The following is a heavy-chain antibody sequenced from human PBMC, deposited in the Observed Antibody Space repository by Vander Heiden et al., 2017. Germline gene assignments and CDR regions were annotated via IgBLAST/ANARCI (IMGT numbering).Heavy chain of an antibody. Sequence: EAPLVESGGGLVQPGGSLILSCTASGFPFSNYWMTWVRQAPGKGLEGVANIRPDGSEQYYVDSVKGRFIISRDNARNSLYLQLNSLRVDDTAVYFCGRGHYGLWGQGTLVTVSS. CDR2: IRPDGSEQ. J-gene: IGHJ4*02. CDR1: GFPFSNYW. V-gene: IGHV3-7*03. D-gene: IGHD4-17*01. CDR3: GRGHYGL.